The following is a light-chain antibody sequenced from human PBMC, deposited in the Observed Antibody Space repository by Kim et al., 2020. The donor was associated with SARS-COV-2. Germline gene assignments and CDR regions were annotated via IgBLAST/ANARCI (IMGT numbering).Light chain of an antibody. CDR1: QSVSSN. CDR2: GAS. J-gene: IGKJ4*02. Sequence: EIVMTQSPATLSVSPGERATLSCRASQSVSSNLAWYQQKPGQAPRLLIYGASTRATGIPARFSGSGSGTEFTLTISSLQSEDFAVYYCQQYNNWAPLPICGGTKVDIK. CDR3: QQYNNWAPLP. V-gene: IGKV3-15*01.